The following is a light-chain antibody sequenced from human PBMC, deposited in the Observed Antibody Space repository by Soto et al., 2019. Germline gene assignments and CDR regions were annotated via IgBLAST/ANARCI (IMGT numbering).Light chain of an antibody. V-gene: IGKV3-11*01. J-gene: IGKJ1*01. CDR1: QRADEY. Sequence: EIVLTQSPATLSLSPGERATLSCRASQRADEYFAWYQQRPGQAPRLLIYDTSNRANGIPARFTGSGSGTDFTLTISSLENEDFAVYFCQQRISWIWTFGQGTKVDNK. CDR3: QQRISWIWT. CDR2: DTS.